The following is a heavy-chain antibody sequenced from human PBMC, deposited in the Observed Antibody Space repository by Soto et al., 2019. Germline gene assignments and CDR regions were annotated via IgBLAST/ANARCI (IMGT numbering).Heavy chain of an antibody. V-gene: IGHV3-23*01. CDR3: VQVKYDILAG. CDR2: LSGSGYNT. CDR1: GFTFSSYA. J-gene: IGHJ4*02. D-gene: IGHD3-9*01. Sequence: GGSLRLSCAASGFTFSSYAMGWVRQAPGKGLEWASALSGSGYNTYYADSVKGRFTISRDNSKNTLYLQLNTLRAEDTAIYYCVQVKYDILAGWGQGTLVTVFS.